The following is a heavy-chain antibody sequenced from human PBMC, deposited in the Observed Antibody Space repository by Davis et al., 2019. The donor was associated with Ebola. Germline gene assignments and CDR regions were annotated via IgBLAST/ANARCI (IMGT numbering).Heavy chain of an antibody. Sequence: PGESLRLSCAASGFTFSSYGMHWVRQAPGKGLEWVAVIWYDGSNKYYADSVKGRFTISRDNSKNTLYLQMNSLRAEDTAVYYCAKMSVLFMDVWGKGTTVTVSS. J-gene: IGHJ6*04. V-gene: IGHV3-33*06. CDR1: GFTFSSYG. CDR3: AKMSVLFMDV. CDR2: IWYDGSNK.